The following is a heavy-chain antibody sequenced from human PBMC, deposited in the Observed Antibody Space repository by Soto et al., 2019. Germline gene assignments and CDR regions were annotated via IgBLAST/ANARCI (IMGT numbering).Heavy chain of an antibody. CDR2: MYYSGTS. Sequence: SETLSLTCTVSGGSISNYSWSWIRQSPGKGLEWIGSMYYSGTSYYNPSLKSRVTIVVDTSKNQFSLKLSSMTAADTAAYYCARHTSPGYDFWSGSDIWGQGTMVTVSS. J-gene: IGHJ3*02. CDR1: GGSISNYS. V-gene: IGHV4-59*05. D-gene: IGHD3-3*01. CDR3: ARHTSPGYDFWSGSDI.